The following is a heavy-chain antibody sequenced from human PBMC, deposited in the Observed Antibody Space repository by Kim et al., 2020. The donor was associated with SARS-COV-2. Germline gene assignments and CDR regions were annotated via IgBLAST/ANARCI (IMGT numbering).Heavy chain of an antibody. CDR3: ARDYGPEWFGSINGMDV. CDR1: GGSISSSRYY. J-gene: IGHJ6*02. CDR2: IDHSAST. Sequence: SETLSLTCSVSGGSISSSRYYWGWIRQSPGQGLEWIGSIDHSASTHYNQSLRSRVIMSVDMAKNQFSLKLISVTAADTAVYFCARDYGPEWFGSINGMDVWGQGTTVTVSS. V-gene: IGHV4-39*07. D-gene: IGHD3-10*01.